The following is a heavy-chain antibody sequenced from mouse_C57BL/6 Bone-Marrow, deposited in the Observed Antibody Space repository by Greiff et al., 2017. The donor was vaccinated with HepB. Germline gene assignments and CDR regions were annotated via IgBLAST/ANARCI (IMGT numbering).Heavy chain of an antibody. CDR1: GYTFTSYW. Sequence: QVQLQQPGAELVKPGASVKLSCKASGYTFTSYWMHWVKQRPGQGLEWIGMIHPNSGSTNYNEKFKSKATLTVDNSSSTAYMQLSSLTSEDSAVYYCARSLPGYYLYYYAMDYWGQGTSVTVSS. CDR3: ARSLPGYYLYYYAMDY. J-gene: IGHJ4*01. D-gene: IGHD2-3*01. CDR2: IHPNSGST. V-gene: IGHV1-64*01.